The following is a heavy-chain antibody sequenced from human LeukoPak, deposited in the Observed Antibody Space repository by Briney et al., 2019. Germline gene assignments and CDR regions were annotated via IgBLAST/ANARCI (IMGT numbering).Heavy chain of an antibody. CDR2: ISGSGGST. D-gene: IGHD1-26*01. J-gene: IGHJ3*02. Sequence: RASVKVSCKASGGTFSSYAMSWVRQAPGKGLEWVSAISGSGGSTYYADSVKGRFTISRDNSKNTLYLQMNSLRAEDTAVYYCAKDGGHYSGSYFAFDIWGQGTMVTVSS. V-gene: IGHV3-23*01. CDR3: AKDGGHYSGSYFAFDI. CDR1: GGTFSSYA.